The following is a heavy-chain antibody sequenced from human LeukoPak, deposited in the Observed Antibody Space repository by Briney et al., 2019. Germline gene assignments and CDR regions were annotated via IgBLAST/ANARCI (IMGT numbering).Heavy chain of an antibody. Sequence: SETLSLTCIVSGGSISSYYWSWIRQPPGKGLEWIGYIYYSGSTNYNPSLKSRVTISVDTSKNQFSLKLSSVTAADTAVYYCARVLYSGSYYWFDPWGQGTLVTVSS. V-gene: IGHV4-59*01. J-gene: IGHJ5*02. CDR2: IYYSGST. CDR3: ARVLYSGSYYWFDP. CDR1: GGSISSYY. D-gene: IGHD1-26*01.